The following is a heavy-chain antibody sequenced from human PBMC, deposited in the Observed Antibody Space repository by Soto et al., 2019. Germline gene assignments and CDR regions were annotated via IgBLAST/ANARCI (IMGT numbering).Heavy chain of an antibody. J-gene: IGHJ4*02. CDR3: ATWRGSSSFDY. V-gene: IGHV5-51*01. D-gene: IGHD6-13*01. Sequence: PGESLKISCKGSAYSFNTYWIAWVRQTPGKGLEWMGSIFFGASKIRYSPSFEGQVTISADKSINTAYLHWSSLKASDSAIYYCATWRGSSSFDYWGQGSLVTVSS. CDR1: AYSFNTYW. CDR2: IFFGASKI.